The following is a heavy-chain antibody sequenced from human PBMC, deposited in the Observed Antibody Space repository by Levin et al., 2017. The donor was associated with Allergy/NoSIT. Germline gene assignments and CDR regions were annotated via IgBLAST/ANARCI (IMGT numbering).Heavy chain of an antibody. CDR1: GGSFSGYY. CDR2: INHSGST. Sequence: SETLSLTCAVYGGSFSGYYWSWIRQPPGKGLEWIGEINHSGSTNYNPSLKSRVTISVDTSKNQFSLKLSSVTAADTAVYYCARISRLVRYFDSTYYMDVWGKGTTVTVSS. CDR3: ARISRLVRYFDSTYYMDV. J-gene: IGHJ6*03. D-gene: IGHD3-9*01. V-gene: IGHV4-34*01.